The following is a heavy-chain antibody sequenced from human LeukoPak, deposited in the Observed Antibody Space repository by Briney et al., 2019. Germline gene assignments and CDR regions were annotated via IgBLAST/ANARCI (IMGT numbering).Heavy chain of an antibody. CDR1: GYTFTSHG. J-gene: IGHJ3*02. CDR3: ARASDSSGWHAFDI. Sequence: ASVKVSCKASGYTFTSHGISWVRQAPGQGLEWMGWISPYNGDTKSAQNLQGRVTMTTDTSTSTAYMELRSLRPDDTAVFYCARASDSSGWHAFDIWGQGTTVTVSS. V-gene: IGHV1-18*01. CDR2: ISPYNGDT. D-gene: IGHD6-19*01.